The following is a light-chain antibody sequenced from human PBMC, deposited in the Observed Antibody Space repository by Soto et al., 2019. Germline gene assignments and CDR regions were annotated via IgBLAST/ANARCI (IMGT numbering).Light chain of an antibody. CDR3: QQSYSSLT. J-gene: IGKJ5*01. V-gene: IGKV1-5*01. CDR2: DAS. Sequence: TQSAAALSVSPGDRATLSCRASQSISSWLAWYQQKPGKAPKLLIYDASSLESGVPSRFSGSGSGTDFTLTISSLQPEDFATYYCQQSYSSLTFGQRTRLEIK. CDR1: QSISSW.